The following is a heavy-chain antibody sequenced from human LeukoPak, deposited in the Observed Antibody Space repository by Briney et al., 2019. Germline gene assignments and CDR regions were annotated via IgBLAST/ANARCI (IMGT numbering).Heavy chain of an antibody. J-gene: IGHJ4*02. V-gene: IGHV6-1*01. D-gene: IGHD1-26*01. CDR1: GDSVSSNSVA. CDR3: ARWDHGTAYFDS. Sequence: SQTLSLTCAISGDSVSSNSVAWNWIRQSPSRGLEWLGRTSYRSKWYNNYAVSVKSRITINPDISRNQFSLQLKSVTPEDTAVYYCARWDHGTAYFDSWGQGTLVTVSS. CDR2: TSYRSKWYN.